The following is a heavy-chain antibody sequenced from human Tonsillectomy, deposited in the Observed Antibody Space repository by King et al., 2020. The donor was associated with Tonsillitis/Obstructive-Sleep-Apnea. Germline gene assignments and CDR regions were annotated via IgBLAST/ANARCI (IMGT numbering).Heavy chain of an antibody. J-gene: IGHJ3*02. V-gene: IGHV3-23*04. CDR3: AKYSFCPEFYAFLI. CDR1: GFTFRSYA. Sequence: VQLVESGGGLVQPGGSLRLSCAASGFTFRSYAMSWVRQAPGKGLGWVSAISGSGGGTYYADPAKGRVTNSRDNTKNTLYLQMNSLRAEDTGVYHCAKYSFCPEFYAFLIWRPGTILPLSS. CDR2: ISGSGGGT. D-gene: IGHD5/OR15-5a*01.